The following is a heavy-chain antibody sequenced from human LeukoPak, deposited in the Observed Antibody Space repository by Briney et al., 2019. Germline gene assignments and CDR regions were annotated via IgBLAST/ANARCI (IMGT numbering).Heavy chain of an antibody. J-gene: IGHJ4*02. D-gene: IGHD2-2*01. CDR2: ISYSGDI. V-gene: IGHV4-59*01. CDR3: ARRISTMTQFDY. CDR1: GGSISSYY. Sequence: SETLSLTCTVSGGSISSYYWSWIRQPPGKGLEWIGYISYSGDITYNPSLKSRVTISIDSSKNQFSLCLRSVTAADTAVYYCARRISTMTQFDYWGQGTLVTVSS.